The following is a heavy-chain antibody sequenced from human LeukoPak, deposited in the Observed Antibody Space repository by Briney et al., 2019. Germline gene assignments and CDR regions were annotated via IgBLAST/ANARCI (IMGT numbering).Heavy chain of an antibody. J-gene: IGHJ6*02. CDR2: IYYSGTT. Sequence: PSGTLSLTCTVSGGSISHDYWSWSRQPPGKGLEWIGYIYYSGTTNYNPSLKSRVTISVDTSKNQFSLKLNSVTAADTAVYYCAREDPQTKVPEGMDVWGQGTTVTVSS. CDR1: GGSISHDY. V-gene: IGHV4-59*01. CDR3: AREDPQTKVPEGMDV. D-gene: IGHD4/OR15-4a*01.